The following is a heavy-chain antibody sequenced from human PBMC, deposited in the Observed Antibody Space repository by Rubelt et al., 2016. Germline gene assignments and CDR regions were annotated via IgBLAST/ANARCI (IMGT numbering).Heavy chain of an antibody. CDR1: GFTFSSYA. CDR3: APGTAMVPWFVNGMDV. CDR2: ISYDGSNK. J-gene: IGHJ6*02. V-gene: IGHV3-30*04. D-gene: IGHD5-18*01. Sequence: AASGFTFSSYATHWVRQAPGKGLEWVAVISYDGSNKYYADSVKGRFTISRDNSKNTLYLQMNSLRAEDTAVYYCAPGTAMVPWFVNGMDVWGQGTTVTVSS.